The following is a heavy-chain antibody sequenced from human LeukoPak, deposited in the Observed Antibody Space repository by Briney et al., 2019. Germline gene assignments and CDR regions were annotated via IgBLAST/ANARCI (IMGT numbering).Heavy chain of an antibody. Sequence: KRGESLKISCKGSGYSFTSYWIGWVRQMPGKGLEWMGIIYPGDSDTRYSPSFQGQVTISADKSTSTAYLQWSSLKASDSAMYYCARHFGYCGGDNCYRNWFDPWGQGTLVTVSS. D-gene: IGHD2-21*01. V-gene: IGHV5-51*01. CDR2: IYPGDSDT. CDR3: ARHFGYCGGDNCYRNWFDP. J-gene: IGHJ5*02. CDR1: GYSFTSYW.